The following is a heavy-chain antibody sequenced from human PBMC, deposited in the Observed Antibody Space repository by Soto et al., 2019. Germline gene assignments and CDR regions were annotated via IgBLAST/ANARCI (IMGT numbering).Heavy chain of an antibody. CDR1: GGTFTIYG. J-gene: IGHJ4*01. Sequence: SVKVSCKARGGTFTIYGINWVRQAPGQGLEWMGGIIPVFGSANYAQKFQGRVTIIADESTSTVYLEVSRLSSEDTAVYFCAGGKTGMATIKYLDYWG. CDR2: IIPVFGSA. CDR3: AGGKTGMATIKYLDY. V-gene: IGHV1-69*13. D-gene: IGHD5-12*01.